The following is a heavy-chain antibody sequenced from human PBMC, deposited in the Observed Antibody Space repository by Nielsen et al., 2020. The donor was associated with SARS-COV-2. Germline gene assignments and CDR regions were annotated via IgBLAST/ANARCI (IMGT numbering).Heavy chain of an antibody. Sequence: GESLKISCAASGFTFSSYGMHWVRQAPGKGLEWVAVIWYDGSNKYYADSVKGRVTISRDNSKNTLYLQMNSLRAEDTAIYYCAGDGGGGYDIREGFDYWGQGTRVTVSS. CDR1: GFTFSSYG. V-gene: IGHV3-33*08. CDR3: AGDGGGGYDIREGFDY. CDR2: IWYDGSNK. J-gene: IGHJ4*02. D-gene: IGHD3-9*01.